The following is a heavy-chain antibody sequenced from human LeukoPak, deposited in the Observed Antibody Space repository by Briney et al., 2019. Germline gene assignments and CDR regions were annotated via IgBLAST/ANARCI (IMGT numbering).Heavy chain of an antibody. CDR3: AREVKYYYGSGSSRYNWFDP. J-gene: IGHJ5*02. Sequence: SETLSLTCTVSGGSISSYYWSWIPQPAGKGLEWIGRIYTSGSTNYNPSLKSRVTMSVDTSKNQFSLKLSSVTAADTAVYYCAREVKYYYGSGSSRYNWFDPWGQGTLVTVSS. D-gene: IGHD3-10*01. CDR2: IYTSGST. V-gene: IGHV4-4*07. CDR1: GGSISSYY.